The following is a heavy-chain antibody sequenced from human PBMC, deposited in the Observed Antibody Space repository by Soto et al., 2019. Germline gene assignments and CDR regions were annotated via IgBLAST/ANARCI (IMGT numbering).Heavy chain of an antibody. CDR2: IKHTGST. CDR3: ARGSASRDGWSGYPRRDGMDA. D-gene: IGHD3-3*01. Sequence: QVLLQQWGAGLLKPSETLSLTCAVYGGSFSGYYWSWIRRPPGKGLEWIGEIKHTGSTNYNPSLKSRGTTAVDTSKNQFAPNVIAVTAADTAVYYGARGSASRDGWSGYPRRDGMDAGGQGTTDTVCS. J-gene: IGHJ6*02. V-gene: IGHV4-34*01. CDR1: GGSFSGYY.